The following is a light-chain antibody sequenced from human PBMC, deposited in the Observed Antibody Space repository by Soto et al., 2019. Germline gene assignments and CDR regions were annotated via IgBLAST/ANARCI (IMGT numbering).Light chain of an antibody. Sequence: DIQMTQSPSSLSASVGDRVTITCQASQDISNYLNWYQQKPGKAPKLLIYDASNLETGVPSRFSGSGSGTDFTFTISSLQPEDIATYYCQHTWTFGQGTKVDIK. CDR3: QHTWT. CDR1: QDISNY. CDR2: DAS. J-gene: IGKJ1*01. V-gene: IGKV1-33*01.